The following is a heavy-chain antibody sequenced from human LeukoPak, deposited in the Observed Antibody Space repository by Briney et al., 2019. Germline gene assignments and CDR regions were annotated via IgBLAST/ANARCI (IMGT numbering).Heavy chain of an antibody. V-gene: IGHV1-8*02. D-gene: IGHD2-2*01. Sequence: GASVKVSCTASGYTFTGYYMHWVRQAPGQGLEWMGWMNPNSGNTGYAQKFQGRVTMTRNTSISTAYMELSSLRSEDTAVYYCATFVGGQLLREPPYGMDVWGQGTTVTVSS. CDR3: ATFVGGQLLREPPYGMDV. CDR1: GYTFTGYY. J-gene: IGHJ6*02. CDR2: MNPNSGNT.